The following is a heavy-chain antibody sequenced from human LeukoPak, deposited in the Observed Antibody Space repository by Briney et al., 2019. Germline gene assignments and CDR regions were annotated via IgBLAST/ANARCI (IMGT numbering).Heavy chain of an antibody. D-gene: IGHD1-26*01. Sequence: PGGSLRLSCEASGFTFEDYEMSWFRQAPGKGPEWILYISATGNTKYYADSVRGRFTISRDNAKNSLYLQMSSLRAEDTAVYYCARRNSGSYVVDYWGQGTLVTVSS. CDR3: ARRNSGSYVVDY. CDR2: ISATGNTK. CDR1: GFTFEDYE. J-gene: IGHJ4*02. V-gene: IGHV3-11*04.